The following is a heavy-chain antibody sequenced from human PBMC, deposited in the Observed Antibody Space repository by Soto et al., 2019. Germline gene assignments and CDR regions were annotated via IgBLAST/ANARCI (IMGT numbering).Heavy chain of an antibody. D-gene: IGHD3-3*01. Sequence: KPSETLSLTCAVYGGSFSGYYWSWIRQPPGKGLEWIGEINHSGSTNYNPSLKSRVTISVDTSKNQFSLKLSSVTAADTAVYYCARFRHDFWSGLRAHNWFDPWGQGTLVTVSS. J-gene: IGHJ5*02. CDR3: ARFRHDFWSGLRAHNWFDP. V-gene: IGHV4-34*01. CDR1: GGSFSGYY. CDR2: INHSGST.